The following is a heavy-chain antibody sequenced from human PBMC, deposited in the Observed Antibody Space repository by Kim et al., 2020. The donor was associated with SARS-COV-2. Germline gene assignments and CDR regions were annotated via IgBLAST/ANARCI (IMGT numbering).Heavy chain of an antibody. CDR1: GFTFSIHD. CDR3: AKGLAYCDGDCP. D-gene: IGHD2-21*02. J-gene: IGHJ5*02. V-gene: IGHV3-48*02. CDR2: ITRSTGNT. Sequence: GGSLRLSCAATGFTFSIHDMHWVRQAPGKGLECVSFITRSTGNTFYADSVKGRFTISRDDAKNSLYLQMNNLRDEDTAVYYCAKGLAYCDGDCPWGQGTLVTVSS.